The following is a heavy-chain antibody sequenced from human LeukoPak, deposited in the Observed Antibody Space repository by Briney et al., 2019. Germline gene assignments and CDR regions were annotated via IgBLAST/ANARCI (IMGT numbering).Heavy chain of an antibody. CDR2: IYSGGST. Sequence: GGSLRLSCAASGFTVSSNYMSWVRQAPGKGLEWVSVIYSGGSTYYADSVKGRFTISRDNAKNSLYLQMNSLRAEDTAVYYCARVMGIAVAGTGDYWGQGTLVTVSS. D-gene: IGHD6-19*01. CDR1: GFTVSSNY. V-gene: IGHV3-53*01. J-gene: IGHJ4*02. CDR3: ARVMGIAVAGTGDY.